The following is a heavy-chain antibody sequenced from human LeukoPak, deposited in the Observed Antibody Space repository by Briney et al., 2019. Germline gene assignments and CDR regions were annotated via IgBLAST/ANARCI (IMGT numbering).Heavy chain of an antibody. CDR1: GGSISSSSYY. V-gene: IGHV4-39*02. J-gene: IGHJ4*02. Sequence: SETLSLTCTVSGGSISSSSYYWGWIRQPPGKGLEWIGSIYYSGSTYYNPSLKSRVTISVDTSKNQFSLKLSSVTAADTAVYYCARDRLLWFGELDYWGQGTLVIVPS. CDR2: IYYSGST. CDR3: ARDRLLWFGELDY. D-gene: IGHD3-10*01.